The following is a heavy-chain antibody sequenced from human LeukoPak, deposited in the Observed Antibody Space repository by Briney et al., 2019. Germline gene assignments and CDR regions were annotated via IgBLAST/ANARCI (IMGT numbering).Heavy chain of an antibody. CDR1: GGSFSGYY. J-gene: IGHJ4*02. V-gene: IGHV4-34*01. Sequence: PSETLSLTCAVYGGSFSGYYWSWIRQPPGKGLEWIGEINHSGSTNYNPSLKSRVTTSVDTSKNQFSLKLSSVTAADTAVYYCARGGTGGYSSGWQRKSPALDYWGQGTLVTVSS. CDR2: INHSGST. CDR3: ARGGTGGYSSGWQRKSPALDY. D-gene: IGHD6-19*01.